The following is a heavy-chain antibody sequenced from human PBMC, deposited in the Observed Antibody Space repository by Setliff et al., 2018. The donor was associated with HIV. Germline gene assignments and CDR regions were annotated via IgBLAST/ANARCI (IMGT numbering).Heavy chain of an antibody. J-gene: IGHJ1*01. Sequence: PGGSLRLSCGASGFTFSDYYMSWIRQAPGKGLEWVSYISSSGSPIHYADSVRGRFTISRDNAKKSLYLQMNSLRAEDTAVYYCAGESSIAVAEYFQHWGQGTLVTVSS. CDR2: ISSSGSPI. V-gene: IGHV3-11*01. CDR3: AGESSIAVAEYFQH. CDR1: GFTFSDYY. D-gene: IGHD6-19*01.